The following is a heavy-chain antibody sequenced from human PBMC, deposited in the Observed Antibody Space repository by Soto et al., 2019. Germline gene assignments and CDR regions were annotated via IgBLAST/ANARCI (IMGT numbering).Heavy chain of an antibody. Sequence: QVQLLESGGGVVQPGRSLRLSCAASGFTFSGYGMQWVRQAPGKGLEWVAVIWYDGSNENYADTVKARFTISRDNSKNPLYLQMNSLRAEDTAVYYCASRFSSGWYADYCGQRTIITIS. D-gene: IGHD6-19*01. V-gene: IGHV3-33*01. CDR3: ASRFSSGWYADY. CDR2: IWYDGSNE. J-gene: IGHJ4*02. CDR1: GFTFSGYG.